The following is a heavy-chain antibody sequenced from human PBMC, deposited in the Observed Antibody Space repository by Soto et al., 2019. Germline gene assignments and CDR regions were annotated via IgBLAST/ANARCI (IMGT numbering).Heavy chain of an antibody. Sequence: PSETLSLTCTVSGGSISSYYWIWIRQSAGQGLEWIGRIYPGGSTNYNPSLKSRVTMSADTSKNQFSLRLTSVTAADTAVYYCARANVGPPGGGSWIMPFDFWGQGTLVTVSS. CDR1: GGSISSYY. D-gene: IGHD2-15*01. CDR3: ARANVGPPGGGSWIMPFDF. J-gene: IGHJ4*02. V-gene: IGHV4-4*07. CDR2: IYPGGST.